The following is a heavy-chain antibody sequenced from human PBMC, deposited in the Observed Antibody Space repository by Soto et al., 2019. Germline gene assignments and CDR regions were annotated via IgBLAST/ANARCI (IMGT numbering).Heavy chain of an antibody. V-gene: IGHV3-21*01. J-gene: IGHJ4*01. CDR3: AREGVTNYTDYYFDL. CDR2: ISSSGDYL. Sequence: PGGSLRLSCAASGFTFRRNNMNWVRQAPGKGLEWVASISSSGDYLYYADSVKGRFTISRDNTKTSLYLQMDSLRPEDTAIYYCAREGVTNYTDYYFDLWGHGALVTVSS. D-gene: IGHD4-4*01. CDR1: GFTFRRNN.